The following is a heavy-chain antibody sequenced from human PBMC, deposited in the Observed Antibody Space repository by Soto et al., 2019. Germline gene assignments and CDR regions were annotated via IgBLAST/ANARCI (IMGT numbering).Heavy chain of an antibody. J-gene: IGHJ4*02. D-gene: IGHD6-13*01. CDR1: GFTFSGSA. CDR2: IRSKPNSYAT. Sequence: GGSLRLSCAASGFTFSGSAMHWVRQASEKGLEWVGRIRSKPNSYATEYAASVQGRFTISRDDSKNTAYLHMNNLKTEDPAVYYCISFCSSCFFDYWGQGTPVTVSS. V-gene: IGHV3-73*01. CDR3: ISFCSSCFFDY.